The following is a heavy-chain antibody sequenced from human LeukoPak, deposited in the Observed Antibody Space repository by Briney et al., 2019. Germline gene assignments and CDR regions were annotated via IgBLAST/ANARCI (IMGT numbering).Heavy chain of an antibody. CDR2: ISAYNGNT. J-gene: IGHJ4*02. CDR1: GYTFTRYV. D-gene: IGHD1-20*01. CDR3: ARDQRMTGTTGY. V-gene: IGHV1-18*01. Sequence: ASVKVSCKASGYTFTRYVISGVRQAPGQGLEGMGWISAYNGNTNYAQKLQGRVTMTTDTSTSTAYMELRSLRSDDTAVYYCARDQRMTGTTGYWGQGTLVTVSS.